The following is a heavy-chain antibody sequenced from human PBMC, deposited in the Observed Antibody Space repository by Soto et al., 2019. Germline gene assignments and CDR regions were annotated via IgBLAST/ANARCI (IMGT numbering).Heavy chain of an antibody. Sequence: DVQLLESGGDLVQPGGSLRLSCTASGFTFSSYGMSWVRQAPGKGLEWVSGISGSGGAIYYTDSVKGRLTISRDNSKNTLYLQMNGLRDEDTAVYYCTKDDGWLPSKWGQGTLVTVSS. D-gene: IGHD5-12*01. CDR2: ISGSGGAI. CDR3: TKDDGWLPSK. CDR1: GFTFSSYG. V-gene: IGHV3-23*01. J-gene: IGHJ4*02.